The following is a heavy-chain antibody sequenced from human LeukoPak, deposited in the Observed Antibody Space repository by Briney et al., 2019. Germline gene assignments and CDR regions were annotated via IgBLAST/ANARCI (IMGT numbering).Heavy chain of an antibody. CDR1: GFSLSTSGGG. CDR3: AHRPSEYSSSWYYFDY. Sequence: SGPTLVKPTQTLTLTCTFSGFSLSTSGGGVGWIRQPPGKALEWLALSYWDDDKRYSPSLKSTLTITTDTSNNQVVLTMTNMDPVDTATYYCAHRPSEYSSSWYYFDYWGQGTLVTVSS. D-gene: IGHD6-13*01. CDR2: SYWDDDK. J-gene: IGHJ4*02. V-gene: IGHV2-5*02.